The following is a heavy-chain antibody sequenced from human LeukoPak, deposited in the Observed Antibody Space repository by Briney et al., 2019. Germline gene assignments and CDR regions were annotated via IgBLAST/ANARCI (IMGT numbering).Heavy chain of an antibody. J-gene: IGHJ4*02. CDR1: GFTFSSYS. D-gene: IGHD3-16*02. CDR2: ISSSSSYI. Sequence: GGSLRLSCAASGFTFSSYSMNWVRQAPGEGLEWVSSISSSSSYIYYADSVKGRFTISRDNAKNSLYLQMNSLRAEDTAVYYCARDLGDYDYVWGSYRGVFDYWGQGTLVTVSS. V-gene: IGHV3-21*01. CDR3: ARDLGDYDYVWGSYRGVFDY.